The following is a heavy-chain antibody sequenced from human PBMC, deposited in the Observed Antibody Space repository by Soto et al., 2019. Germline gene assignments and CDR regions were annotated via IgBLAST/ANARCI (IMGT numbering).Heavy chain of an antibody. J-gene: IGHJ3*02. V-gene: IGHV3-21*01. CDR1: GFTFSSYS. CDR3: ARVSRTRKYAFDI. Sequence: GGSLRLSCAASGFTFSSYSMNWVRQAPGKGLEWVSSISSSSSYIYYADSVKGRFTISRDNAKNSLYLQMNSLRAEDTAVYYCARVSRTRKYAFDIWGQGTMVTVSS. CDR2: ISSSSSYI.